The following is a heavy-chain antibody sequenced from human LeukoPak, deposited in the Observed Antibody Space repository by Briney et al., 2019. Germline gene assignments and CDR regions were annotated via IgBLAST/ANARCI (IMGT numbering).Heavy chain of an antibody. J-gene: IGHJ4*02. D-gene: IGHD1-1*01. V-gene: IGHV3-33*08. Sequence: PGGSLRLSCAVSGFTVSSNYMSWVRQAPGKGLEWVAFIYYDGSNIYYADYVKGRFTISRDISKNTLYLQMDSLRAEDTAIYYCARDWKTNSFDYWGQGTLVTVSS. CDR2: IYYDGSNI. CDR3: ARDWKTNSFDY. CDR1: GFTVSSNY.